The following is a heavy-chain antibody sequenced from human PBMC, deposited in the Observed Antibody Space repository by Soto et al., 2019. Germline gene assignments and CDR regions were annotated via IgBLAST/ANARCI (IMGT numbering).Heavy chain of an antibody. D-gene: IGHD3-10*01. CDR2: IYYSGST. V-gene: IGHV4-31*03. Sequence: QVQLQESGPGLVKPSQTLSLTCTVSGGSISSGDYYWSWIRQHPGKGLEWIGYIYYSGSTYYNPSLKSRVTISVDTSKNQFSLKLSSVTAADRGVDHGSLWHGNLRVFDYWCQGTLVTVS. J-gene: IGHJ4*02. CDR3: SLWHGNLRVFDY. CDR1: GGSISSGDYY.